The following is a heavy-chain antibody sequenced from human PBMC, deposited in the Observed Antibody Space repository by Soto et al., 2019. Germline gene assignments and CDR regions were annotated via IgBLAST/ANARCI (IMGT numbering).Heavy chain of an antibody. J-gene: IGHJ5*02. V-gene: IGHV1-69*13. D-gene: IGHD3-3*01. CDR2: IIPIFGTA. CDR3: ARLPQRQRFLEWQLPFDP. Sequence: GASVKVSCKASGGTFSSYAISWVRQAPGQGLEWMGGIIPIFGTANYAQKFQGRVTITADESTSTAYMELSSLRSEDTAVYYCARLPQRQRFLEWQLPFDPWGQGSLVTVSS. CDR1: GGTFSSYA.